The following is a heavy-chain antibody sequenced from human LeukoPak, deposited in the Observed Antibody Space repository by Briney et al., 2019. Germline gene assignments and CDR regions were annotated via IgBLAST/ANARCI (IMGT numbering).Heavy chain of an antibody. Sequence: TGGSLRLSCAASGFTFSSYGMHWVRQAPGRGLEWVSVVSYDGSNKNYEDSVKGRFTISRDNSKNTLYPQMNNLGAEDTAVYYCARVVAVTTMHQGMDVWGQGTTVTVSS. CDR3: ARVVAVTTMHQGMDV. V-gene: IGHV3-30-3*01. D-gene: IGHD2-15*01. CDR2: VSYDGSNK. CDR1: GFTFSSYG. J-gene: IGHJ6*02.